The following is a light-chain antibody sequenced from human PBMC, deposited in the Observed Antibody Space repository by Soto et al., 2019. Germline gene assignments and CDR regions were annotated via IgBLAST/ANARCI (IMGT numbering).Light chain of an antibody. CDR3: QQSFIAPWT. J-gene: IGKJ1*01. CDR2: AAS. CDR1: QSITGY. V-gene: IGKV1-39*01. Sequence: IQIAQFPCSPSASVGDRVTITCRASQSITGYLNWYQQKPGKVPKLLIYAASTWQSGVPSRFSGSGSGTDFTLTLSSLQAEDAATYYCQQSFIAPWTLGQGTRVDIK.